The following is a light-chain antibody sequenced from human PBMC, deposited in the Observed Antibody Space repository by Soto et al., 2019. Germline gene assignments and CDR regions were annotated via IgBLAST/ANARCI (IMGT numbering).Light chain of an antibody. CDR1: SSDVGRYDY. Sequence: QSALTQPRSVSGSPGQSVTISCTGTSSDVGRYDYVSWYQQHPGKAPKLIIYDVSEQPSGVPDRFSGSKFGNTASLTISGLQAEDEADYSCCSFAGSYTYVFGTGTKLTVL. V-gene: IGLV2-11*01. CDR2: DVS. J-gene: IGLJ1*01. CDR3: CSFAGSYTYV.